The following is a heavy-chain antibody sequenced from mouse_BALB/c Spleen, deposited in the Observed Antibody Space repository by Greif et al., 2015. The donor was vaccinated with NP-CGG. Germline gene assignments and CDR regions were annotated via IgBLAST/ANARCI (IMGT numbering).Heavy chain of an antibody. Sequence: VQLQRSGAELAKPGASVKMSCKASGYTFTSYWMHWVRQRPGQGLEWIGYINPSTGYTEYNQKFKDKATLTADKSSSTAYMQLSSLTSEDSAVYYCATTVVATFAYWGQGTLVTFSA. D-gene: IGHD1-1*01. J-gene: IGHJ3*01. CDR3: ATTVVATFAY. CDR2: INPSTGYT. CDR1: GYTFTSYW. V-gene: IGHV1-7*01.